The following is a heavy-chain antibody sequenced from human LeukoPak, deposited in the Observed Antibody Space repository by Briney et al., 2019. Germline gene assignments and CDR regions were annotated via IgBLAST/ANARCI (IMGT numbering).Heavy chain of an antibody. J-gene: IGHJ3*02. D-gene: IGHD3-22*01. CDR2: IYYSGST. V-gene: IGHV4-59*01. Sequence: PSETLSLTCTVSGGSISSYYWSWIRQPPGKGLEWIGYIYYSGSTNYNPSLKSRVTISVDTSKNQFSLKLSSVTAADTAVYYCARRYYYDGDAFDIWGQGTMVTVSS. CDR3: ARRYYYDGDAFDI. CDR1: GGSISSYY.